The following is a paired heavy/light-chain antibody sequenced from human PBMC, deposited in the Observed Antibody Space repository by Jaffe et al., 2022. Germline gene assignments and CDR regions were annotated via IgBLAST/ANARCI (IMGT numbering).Light chain of an antibody. CDR1: QDISNY. Sequence: DIQMTQSPSSLSASVGDRVTITCQASQDISNYLNWFQHKPGKAPKLLIYDASNLEAGVPSRFSGSGFGTEFTFTISSLQPEDIATYYCHQYDHIPQAFGQGTKLEIK. J-gene: IGKJ2*01. CDR2: DAS. V-gene: IGKV1-33*01. CDR3: HQYDHIPQA.
Heavy chain of an antibody. CDR3: ARGIQLSI. CDR1: GDSISRATYY. V-gene: IGHV4-61*02. J-gene: IGHJ4*02. CDR2: LYSTGRA. Sequence: QVQLQESGPGLVKPSQTLSLTCSVTGDSISRATYYWNWVRQPAGKGLEWIGRLYSTGRASYNPSLKSRVTMSVDTSKNHFSLNLTTLTAADTAVYYCARGIQLSIWGQGILVTVSS. D-gene: IGHD1-1*01.